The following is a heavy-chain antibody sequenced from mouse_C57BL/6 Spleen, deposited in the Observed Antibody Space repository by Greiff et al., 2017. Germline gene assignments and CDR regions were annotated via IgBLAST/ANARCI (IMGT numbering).Heavy chain of an antibody. D-gene: IGHD3-2*02. J-gene: IGHJ4*01. V-gene: IGHV1-59*01. CDR3: ARWGGSGYAYAMDD. CDR1: GYTFTSYW. Sequence: QVQLQQPGAELVRPGTSVKLSCKASGYTFTSYWMHWVKQRPGQGLEWIGVIDPSDSYTNYNQKFKGKATLTVDTSSSTAYVQLSSLTSEDSAVYYCARWGGSGYAYAMDDWGQGTSVTVSS. CDR2: IDPSDSYT.